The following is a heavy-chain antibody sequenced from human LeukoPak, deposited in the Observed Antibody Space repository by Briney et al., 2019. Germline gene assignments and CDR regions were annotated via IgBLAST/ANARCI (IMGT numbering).Heavy chain of an antibody. J-gene: IGHJ4*02. V-gene: IGHV3-23*01. CDR1: GFTFSSNA. CDR2: ISGSGDST. D-gene: IGHD3-22*01. Sequence: GGSLRLPCAASGFTFSSNAMSWVRQAPGKGLEWVSAISGSGDSTFYADSVKGRFTISRDNSKNTLYLQMNSLRAEDTAVYYCARHTGSGYYYGNWGQGTLVTVSS. CDR3: ARHTGSGYYYGN.